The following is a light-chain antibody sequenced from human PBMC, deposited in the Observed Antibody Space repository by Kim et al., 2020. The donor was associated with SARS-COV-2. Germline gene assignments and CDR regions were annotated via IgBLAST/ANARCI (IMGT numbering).Light chain of an antibody. CDR3: SSYRFNTFNVL. CDR1: SSDIDGFNY. Sequence: QSALTQPASVSGSPGQSITISCTGSSSDIDGFNYVSWYQHHPGETPKLLIYDVTKRPSGVSNRFSGSKSGNTASLSISGLQAEDEADYYCSSYRFNTFNVLFGGGTQLTVL. J-gene: IGLJ3*02. V-gene: IGLV2-14*03. CDR2: DVT.